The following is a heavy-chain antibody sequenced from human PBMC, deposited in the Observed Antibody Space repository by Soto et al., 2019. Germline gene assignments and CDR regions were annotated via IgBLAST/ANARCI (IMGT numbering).Heavy chain of an antibody. J-gene: IGHJ6*03. D-gene: IGHD6-13*01. Sequence: QVPLVQSGAEVKKPGASVKVSCKASGYTFTSYGISWVRQAPGQGLEWMGWISAYNGNTNYAQKLQGRVTMTTDTSTSTAYMELRGLRSDDTAVYYCARLSSSRYYYYYYMDVWGKGTTVTVSS. CDR2: ISAYNGNT. CDR1: GYTFTSYG. V-gene: IGHV1-18*01. CDR3: ARLSSSRYYYYYYMDV.